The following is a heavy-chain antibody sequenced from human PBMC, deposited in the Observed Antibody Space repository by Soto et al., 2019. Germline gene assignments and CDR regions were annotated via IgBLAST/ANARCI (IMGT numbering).Heavy chain of an antibody. CDR3: ASGNIAARLLDY. V-gene: IGHV3-21*01. CDR2: ISSSSSYI. J-gene: IGHJ4*02. Sequence: EVQLVESGGGLVKPGGSLRLSCAASGFTFSSYSMNWVRQAPGKGLEWVSSISSSSSYIYYADSVKGRFTISRDNAKNSLYLQMNSLRAEDTAVYYCASGNIAARLLDYWGQGTLVTVSS. D-gene: IGHD6-6*01. CDR1: GFTFSSYS.